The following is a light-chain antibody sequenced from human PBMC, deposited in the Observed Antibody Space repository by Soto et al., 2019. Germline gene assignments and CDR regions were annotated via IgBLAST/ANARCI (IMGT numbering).Light chain of an antibody. Sequence: QSALTQPASVSGSPGQSITISCTGSSSDIGNYGYVSWYQLHPGKAPKVIIYEVFNRPSGVSNRFSGSKSGNTASLTISGLQADDEAVYYCTSYTCTYSVVFGGGTQLTVL. J-gene: IGLJ2*01. CDR2: EVF. V-gene: IGLV2-14*01. CDR1: SSDIGNYGY. CDR3: TSYTCTYSVV.